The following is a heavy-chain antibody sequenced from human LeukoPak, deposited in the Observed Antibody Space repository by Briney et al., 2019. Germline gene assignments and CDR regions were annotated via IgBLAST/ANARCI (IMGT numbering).Heavy chain of an antibody. V-gene: IGHV1-69*04. J-gene: IGHJ3*02. D-gene: IGHD3-22*01. CDR2: IIPILGIA. CDR3: ARDHPDNYYDSSPSYPGSDAFDI. CDR1: GGTFSSYA. Sequence: GASVKVSFKASGGTFSSYAISWVRQAPGQGLEWMGRIIPILGIANYAQKFQGRVTITADKSTSTAYMELSSLRSEDTAVYYCARDHPDNYYDSSPSYPGSDAFDIWGQGTMVTVSS.